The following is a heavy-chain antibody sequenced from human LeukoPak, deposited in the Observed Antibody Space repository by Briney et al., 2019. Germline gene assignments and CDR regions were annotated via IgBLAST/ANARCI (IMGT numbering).Heavy chain of an antibody. CDR1: GYSFTGYF. J-gene: IGHJ5*02. D-gene: IGHD6-13*01. CDR3: AKAGLTMHSSSPNWFDP. CDR2: INPNSGGT. Sequence: ASVKAFKASGYSFTGYFIHWVRQAPGQGLEWMGWINPNSGGTNYAQNFQGRVTMTWDTSISTAYMELSRLRSDDTAVYYCAKAGLTMHSSSPNWFDPWGQGTLVTVSS. V-gene: IGHV1-2*02.